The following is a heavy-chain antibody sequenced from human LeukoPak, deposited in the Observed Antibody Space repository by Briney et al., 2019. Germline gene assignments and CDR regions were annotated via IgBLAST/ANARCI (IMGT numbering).Heavy chain of an antibody. J-gene: IGHJ5*02. CDR3: ASQYYYDSSGYPRGFDP. CDR2: IYYSGST. Sequence: AETLSLTCTVSGGSISSSSYYWGWIRQPPGMGLVWIGSIYYSGSTYYNPSLKSRVTISVDTSKNHFSLKLSSVTAADTAVYYCASQYYYDSSGYPRGFDPWGQGTLVTVSS. V-gene: IGHV4-39*02. D-gene: IGHD3-22*01. CDR1: GGSISSSSYY.